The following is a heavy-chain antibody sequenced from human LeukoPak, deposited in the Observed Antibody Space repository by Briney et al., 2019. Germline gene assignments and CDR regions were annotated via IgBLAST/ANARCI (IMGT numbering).Heavy chain of an antibody. CDR3: AKDLYSCGRAMDV. V-gene: IGHV3-23*01. CDR1: GFTFNSCA. CDR2: ISGTGSST. Sequence: GGSLRLSCAASGFTFNSCAMNWVRQAPGKGLEWVSTISGTGSSTYYADSVKGRLTISRDNSKNTLYLQMNSLRAEDTAVYYCAKDLYSCGRAMDVWGQGTTVTVSS. J-gene: IGHJ6*02. D-gene: IGHD6-19*01.